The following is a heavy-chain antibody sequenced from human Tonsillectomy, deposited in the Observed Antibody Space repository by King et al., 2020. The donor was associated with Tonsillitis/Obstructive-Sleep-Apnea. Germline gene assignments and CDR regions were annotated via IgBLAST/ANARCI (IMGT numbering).Heavy chain of an antibody. J-gene: IGHJ6*02. D-gene: IGHD6-13*01. CDR3: ARYMAAAGTYYGMDV. CDR2: ISDDGGTK. Sequence: VQLVESGGGVVQPGRSLRLSCAASGFTFSSNAMHWVRQAPGKGLEWVSVISDDGGTKYYADPVKGRFTITRDNSKNTLYLQMSSLRGEDTAVYYCARYMAAAGTYYGMDVWGQGATVTVSS. CDR1: GFTFSSNA. V-gene: IGHV3-30*04.